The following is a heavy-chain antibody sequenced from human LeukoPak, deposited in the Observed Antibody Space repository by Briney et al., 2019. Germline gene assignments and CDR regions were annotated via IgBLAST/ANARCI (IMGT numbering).Heavy chain of an antibody. D-gene: IGHD3-16*01. CDR2: IRYDGSNK. CDR3: AKEAFGGEDAFDI. Sequence: GGSLRLXCAASGFTFSSYGMHWVRQAPGKGLEWVAFIRYDGSNKYYADSVKGRFTISRDNSKNTLYLQMNSLRAEDTAVYYCAKEAFGGEDAFDIWGQGTMVTVSS. V-gene: IGHV3-30*02. J-gene: IGHJ3*02. CDR1: GFTFSSYG.